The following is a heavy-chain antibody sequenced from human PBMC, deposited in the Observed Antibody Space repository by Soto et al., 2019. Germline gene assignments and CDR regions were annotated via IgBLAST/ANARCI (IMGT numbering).Heavy chain of an antibody. CDR2: TKSKTDGGTT. J-gene: IGHJ4*02. D-gene: IGHD3-10*01. V-gene: IGHV3-15*01. CDR1: TLTFSSAW. Sequence: ARSMRLSWAASTLTFSSAWVSWARQPPGKGLEWVGRTKSKTDGGTTDYAAPVNGRFTISRDDYVETRCLQMNSLKAEVTAVYYCSTAPARGCHWGQGTLVTVSS. CDR3: STAPARGCH.